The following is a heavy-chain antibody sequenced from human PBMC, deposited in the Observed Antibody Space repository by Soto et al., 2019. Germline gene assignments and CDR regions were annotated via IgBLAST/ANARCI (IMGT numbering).Heavy chain of an antibody. V-gene: IGHV4-59*01. CDR2: IYYSGST. CDR1: GGSISSYY. CDR3: ARGIAARLVGYYYYYGMDV. J-gene: IGHJ6*02. Sequence: QVQLQESGPGLVKPSETLSLTCTVSGGSISSYYWSWIRQPPGKGLEWIGYIYYSGSTNYNPSLKSRVTISVDTSKNQFSLKLSSVTAADTAVYYCARGIAARLVGYYYYYGMDVWGQGTTVTVSS. D-gene: IGHD6-6*01.